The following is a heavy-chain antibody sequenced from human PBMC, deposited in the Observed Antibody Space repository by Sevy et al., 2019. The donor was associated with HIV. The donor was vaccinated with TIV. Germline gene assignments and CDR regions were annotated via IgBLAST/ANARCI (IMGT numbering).Heavy chain of an antibody. J-gene: IGHJ5*02. Sequence: ASVKVSCKVSGYTLTELSMHWVRQAPGKGLEWMGGFDPEDGETIYAQKFQGRVTMTEDTSTDTAYMELSSLGSEDRAVYYCATDYGDLRGDWFDPWGQGTLVTVSS. V-gene: IGHV1-24*01. CDR3: ATDYGDLRGDWFDP. CDR1: GYTLTELS. CDR2: FDPEDGET. D-gene: IGHD4-17*01.